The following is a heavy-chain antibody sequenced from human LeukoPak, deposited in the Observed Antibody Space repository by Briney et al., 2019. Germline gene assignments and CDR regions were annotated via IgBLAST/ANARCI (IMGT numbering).Heavy chain of an antibody. Sequence: GRSLRLSCVVSGFTFSSYGMHWVRQAPGKGLEYVSAISSNGGRTYYANSVKGRFTISRDNSRNTLYLQMGSLRAEDMAVYYCATYYYDSGGFHFHHWGQGTLVTVSS. D-gene: IGHD3-22*01. J-gene: IGHJ1*01. V-gene: IGHV3-64*01. CDR3: ATYYYDSGGFHFHH. CDR1: GFTFSSYG. CDR2: ISSNGGRT.